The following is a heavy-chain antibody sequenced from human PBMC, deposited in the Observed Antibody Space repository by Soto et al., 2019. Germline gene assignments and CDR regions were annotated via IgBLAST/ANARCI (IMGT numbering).Heavy chain of an antibody. CDR3: ARDNGRPQLGGNYYYITDV. D-gene: IGHD3-3*02. Sequence: QVQLVQSGAEVKEPGSSVKVSCQASGGTFSSYALSWVRQAPGQGLEWMGGIIPLFRRPDYAQKFQGRVTTTADESTSTAYMELSSLRSEDTAIYYCARDNGRPQLGGNYYYITDVWGQGTTITVSS. V-gene: IGHV1-69*12. CDR2: IIPLFRRP. CDR1: GGTFSSYA. J-gene: IGHJ6*02.